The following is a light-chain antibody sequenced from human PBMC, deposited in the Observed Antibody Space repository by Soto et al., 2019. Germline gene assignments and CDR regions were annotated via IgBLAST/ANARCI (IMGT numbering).Light chain of an antibody. CDR3: GSYTSSSTSSYV. V-gene: IGLV2-14*01. CDR2: EVS. J-gene: IGLJ1*01. CDR1: SSDVGGYNY. Sequence: ALTQPASVSGSPGQSITISCTGTSSDVGGYNYVSWYQQHPGKAPKLMIYEVSNRPSGVSNRFSGSKSGNTASLTISGLQAEDEADYYCGSYTSSSTSSYVFGTGTKVTVL.